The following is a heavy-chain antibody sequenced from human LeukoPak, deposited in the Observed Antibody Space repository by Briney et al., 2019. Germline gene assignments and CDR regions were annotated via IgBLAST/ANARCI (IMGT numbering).Heavy chain of an antibody. CDR3: ASLAVAGLSEGY. D-gene: IGHD6-19*01. J-gene: IGHJ4*02. CDR2: IYYSGST. CDR1: GGSISSSSYY. V-gene: IGHV4-39*01. Sequence: SETLSLTCTVSGGSISSSSYYWGWIRQPPGKGLEWIGSIYYSGSTYYNPSLKSRVTISVDTSKNQFSLKLSSVTAADTAVYYCASLAVAGLSEGYWGQGTLVIVSS.